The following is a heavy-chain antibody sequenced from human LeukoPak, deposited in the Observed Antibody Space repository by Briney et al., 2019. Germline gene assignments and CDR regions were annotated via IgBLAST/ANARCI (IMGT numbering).Heavy chain of an antibody. CDR1: GFMFPNHW. J-gene: IGHJ4*02. Sequence: GGSLRLSCAASGFMFPNHWMTWVRQAPGKGLEWVANINERGSETYYADYVKGRFTISRDNTKNTLYLQMDSLRAEDTAVYYCAKVKWGYSNSWYQNYWGQGTLVTVSS. D-gene: IGHD6-13*01. CDR3: AKVKWGYSNSWYQNY. CDR2: INERGSET. V-gene: IGHV3-7*01.